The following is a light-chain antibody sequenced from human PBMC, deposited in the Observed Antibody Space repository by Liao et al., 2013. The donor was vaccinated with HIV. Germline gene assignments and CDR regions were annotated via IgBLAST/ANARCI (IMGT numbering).Light chain of an antibody. CDR2: LDS. J-gene: IGLJ1*01. V-gene: IGLV3-1*01. Sequence: SYELTQPPSVSVSPGQTASITCSGDKLGDKHACWYQQKPGQSPVLVIYLDSKRPSGIPERFSGSNSGNTATLTISGTQALDEADYYCQAWDSRTAAVFGSGTKVTVL. CDR3: QAWDSRTAAV. CDR1: KLGDKH.